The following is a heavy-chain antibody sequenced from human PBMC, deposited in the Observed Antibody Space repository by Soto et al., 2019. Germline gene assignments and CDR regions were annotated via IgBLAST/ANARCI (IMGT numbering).Heavy chain of an antibody. V-gene: IGHV6-1*01. CDR2: TSRMSQWHN. J-gene: IGHJ6*02. CDR3: AKGRHSYYAMDI. Sequence: QGLLQQSGPGLVRPSQTLSLTCAISGDSVSNIGYAWNWIRQSPSRGLEWLGRTSRMSQWHNEYAAXGXSXVTINAAAAKNQVSLQLSSVTPDDTAVYYCAKGRHSYYAMDIWGQGTAVTVSS. CDR1: GDSVSNIGYA. D-gene: IGHD3-16*01.